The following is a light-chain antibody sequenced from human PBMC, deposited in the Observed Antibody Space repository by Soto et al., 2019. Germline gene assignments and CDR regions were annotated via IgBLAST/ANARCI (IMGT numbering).Light chain of an antibody. CDR3: QQSYSTLWT. CDR1: QSISGW. CDR2: DAS. J-gene: IGKJ1*01. Sequence: IPMNKSPSTVSASVGDRVAITCRASQSISGWVAWYQQPTGKDHKLLSDDASSLNSGVPSRFSVTGSGTDFTLTISSLQPEDFATYYCQQSYSTLWTFGQGTKVDIK. V-gene: IGKV1-5*01.